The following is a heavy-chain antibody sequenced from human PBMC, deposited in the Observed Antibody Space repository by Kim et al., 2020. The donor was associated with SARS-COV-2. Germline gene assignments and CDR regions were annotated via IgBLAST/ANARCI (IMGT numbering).Heavy chain of an antibody. CDR3: ARGRDFWSGYSHWFDP. J-gene: IGHJ5*02. V-gene: IGHV4-34*01. D-gene: IGHD3-3*01. Sequence: SLKSRVTISVDTSKNQFSRKLSSVTAADTAVYYCARGRDFWSGYSHWFDPWGQGTLVTVSS.